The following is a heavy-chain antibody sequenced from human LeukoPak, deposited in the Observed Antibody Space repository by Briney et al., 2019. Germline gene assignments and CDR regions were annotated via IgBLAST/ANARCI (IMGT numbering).Heavy chain of an antibody. Sequence: SQTLSLTCTVSGGSISSGSYYWSWIRQPPGKGLEWIGYIYYSGSTNYNPSLKSRVTISVDTSKNQFSLKLSSVTAADTAVYYCARGGATKNDFWSGYYYYYYYMDVWGKGTTVTVSS. CDR3: ARGGATKNDFWSGYYYYYYYMDV. J-gene: IGHJ6*03. CDR2: IYYSGST. V-gene: IGHV4-61*01. D-gene: IGHD3-3*01. CDR1: GGSISSGSYY.